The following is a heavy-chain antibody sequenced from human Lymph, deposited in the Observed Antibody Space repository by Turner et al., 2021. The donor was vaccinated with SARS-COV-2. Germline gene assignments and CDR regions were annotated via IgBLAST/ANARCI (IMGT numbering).Heavy chain of an antibody. D-gene: IGHD3-22*01. Sequence: EVQLLESGGGLVQPGGSLRFSCAAPGLPFSSYAMSWVRQAPGKGLEWVSSISGSGGSTYYADSVKGRFTISRDNSKNTLYLQMNSLRAEDTAVYYCAKNEMALIVVVFTVFDYWGQGTLVTVSS. CDR1: GLPFSSYA. J-gene: IGHJ4*02. CDR3: AKNEMALIVVVFTVFDY. CDR2: ISGSGGST. V-gene: IGHV3-23*01.